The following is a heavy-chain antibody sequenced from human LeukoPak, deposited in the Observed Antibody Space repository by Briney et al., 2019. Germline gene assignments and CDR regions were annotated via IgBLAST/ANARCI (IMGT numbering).Heavy chain of an antibody. CDR3: ARDNAYMLDY. V-gene: IGHV3-74*03. D-gene: IGHD5-24*01. J-gene: IGHJ4*02. CDR1: GFSFSSYW. Sequence: GGSLRLSCAASGFSFSSYWMNWVRQTPGKGLVWVVHINTDGRTTTYADSVKGRFTVSRDNAKNTLYLEMNRLRAEDTAVYYCARDNAYMLDYWGQGTQVTVSS. CDR2: INTDGRTT.